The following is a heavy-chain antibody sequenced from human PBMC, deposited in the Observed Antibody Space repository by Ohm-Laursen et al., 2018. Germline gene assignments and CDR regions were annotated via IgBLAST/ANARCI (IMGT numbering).Heavy chain of an antibody. CDR3: ARGSQTRGYGMDV. CDR2: INHSGST. J-gene: IGHJ6*02. CDR1: GGSFSGYY. D-gene: IGHD1/OR15-1a*01. V-gene: IGHV4-34*01. Sequence: SKTLSLTCAVYGGSFSGYYWSWIRQPPGKGLEWIGEINHSGSTNYNPSLKSRVTISVDTSKNQFSLKLSSVTAADTAVYYCARGSQTRGYGMDVWGQGTTVTVSS.